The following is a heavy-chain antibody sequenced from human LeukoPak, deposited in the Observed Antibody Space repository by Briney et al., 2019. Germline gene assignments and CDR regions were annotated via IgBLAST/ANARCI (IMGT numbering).Heavy chain of an antibody. J-gene: IGHJ4*02. Sequence: GGSLRLSCAASGFTFRNYYMSRVRQAPGKGLEWVANIKRDGSEKDYADSVKGRFTISRDNAQNTLYLQMNSLRAEDTAVYYCTRDSHCSGTYSLDYWGRGTLVIVSA. CDR1: GFTFRNYY. D-gene: IGHD3-10*02. CDR2: IKRDGSEK. CDR3: TRDSHCSGTYSLDY. V-gene: IGHV3-7*05.